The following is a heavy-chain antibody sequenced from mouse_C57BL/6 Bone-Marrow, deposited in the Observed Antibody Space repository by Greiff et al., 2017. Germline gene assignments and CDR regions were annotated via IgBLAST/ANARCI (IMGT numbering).Heavy chain of an antibody. CDR1: GYSITSGYY. V-gene: IGHV3-6*01. J-gene: IGHJ2*01. Sequence: EVQLVESGPGLVKPSQSLSLTCSVTGYSITSGYYWNWIRQFPGNKLEWMGYISYDGSNNYNPSLKNRISITRDTSKNRFFLKLNSVTTEDTATYYCARGLLIYYGAYYWGQGTTLTVSS. CDR2: ISYDGSN. D-gene: IGHD2-1*01. CDR3: ARGLLIYYGAYY.